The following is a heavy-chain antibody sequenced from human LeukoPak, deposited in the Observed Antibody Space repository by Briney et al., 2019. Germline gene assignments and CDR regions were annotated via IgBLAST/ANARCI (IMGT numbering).Heavy chain of an antibody. J-gene: IGHJ5*02. D-gene: IGHD3-16*01. CDR3: ARWIYVWGNNNWFDP. CDR1: GGSISSSSYY. V-gene: IGHV4-39*01. CDR2: IYYSGST. Sequence: SETLSLTCTVSGGSISSSSYYWGWIRQPPGKGLEWIGSIYYSGSTYYNPSLKSRVTISVDTSKNQFSLKLSSVTAADTAVYYCARWIYVWGNNNWFDPWGQGTLVTVSS.